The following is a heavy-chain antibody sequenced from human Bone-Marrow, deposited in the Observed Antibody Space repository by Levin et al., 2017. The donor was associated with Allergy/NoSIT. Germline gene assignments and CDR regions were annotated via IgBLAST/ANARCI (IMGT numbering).Heavy chain of an antibody. J-gene: IGHJ4*02. Sequence: GESLRLSCAASGFSFSRHYMSWVRQTPGKGLEWVANIKYDGSEHSYVESVRGRFTISRDNAKNSLHLQMSSLRAEDTAVYYCARDPGFGALDYWGQGSLVTVSS. D-gene: IGHD3-16*01. CDR2: IKYDGSEH. CDR1: GFSFSRHY. V-gene: IGHV3-7*03. CDR3: ARDPGFGALDY.